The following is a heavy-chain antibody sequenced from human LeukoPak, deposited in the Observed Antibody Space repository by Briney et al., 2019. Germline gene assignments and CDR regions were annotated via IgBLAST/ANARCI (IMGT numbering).Heavy chain of an antibody. D-gene: IGHD3-22*01. CDR3: VRSTAITMIVVDP. CDR2: IIPIFGIA. V-gene: IGHV1-69*04. CDR1: GGTFSSYA. J-gene: IGHJ5*02. Sequence: SVKVSCKASGGTFSSYAISWVRQAPGQGLEWMGRIIPIFGIANYAQKFQGRVTITADKSTSTAYMELSSLRSEDTAVYYCVRSTAITMIVVDPWGQGTLVTVSS.